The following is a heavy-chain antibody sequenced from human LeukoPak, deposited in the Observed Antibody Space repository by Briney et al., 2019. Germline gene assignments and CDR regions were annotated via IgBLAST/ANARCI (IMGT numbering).Heavy chain of an antibody. Sequence: ASVKVSCKASGYTFTSYGISWVRQAPGQGLEWMGWIGAYNGNTNYAQKLQGRVTMTTDTSTSTAYMELRSLRSDDTAVYYCARAPTYYYDDGYWGQGTLVTVSS. V-gene: IGHV1-18*01. CDR1: GYTFTSYG. D-gene: IGHD3-22*01. CDR3: ARAPTYYYDDGY. J-gene: IGHJ4*02. CDR2: IGAYNGNT.